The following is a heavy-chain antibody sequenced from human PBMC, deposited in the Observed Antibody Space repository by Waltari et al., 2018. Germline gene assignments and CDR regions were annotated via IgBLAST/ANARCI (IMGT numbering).Heavy chain of an antibody. D-gene: IGHD7-27*01. Sequence: EVQLVESGGGLVKPGGSLRLSCGASGFSFSSYSMNWVRQAPGKGWEWVSAISSSTTYIHYADSVKGRFTISRDNAKNSLYLQMNSLRVEDTAVYYCVSGGWGFYFDYWGQGTVVTVSS. J-gene: IGHJ4*02. CDR2: ISSSTTYI. CDR1: GFSFSSYS. V-gene: IGHV3-21*01. CDR3: VSGGWGFYFDY.